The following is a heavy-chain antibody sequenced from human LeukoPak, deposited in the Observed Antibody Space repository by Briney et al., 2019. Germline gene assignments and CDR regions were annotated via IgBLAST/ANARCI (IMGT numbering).Heavy chain of an antibody. Sequence: SETLSLTCAVYGGSFSGYYWSWIRQPPGKGLEWIGEINHSGSTNYNPSLKSRVTISVDTSKNQFSLKLSSVTAADTAVYYCARLPAGSGSLSYFDYWGQGTLATVSS. CDR2: INHSGST. CDR1: GGSFSGYY. D-gene: IGHD3-10*01. J-gene: IGHJ4*02. V-gene: IGHV4-34*01. CDR3: ARLPAGSGSLSYFDY.